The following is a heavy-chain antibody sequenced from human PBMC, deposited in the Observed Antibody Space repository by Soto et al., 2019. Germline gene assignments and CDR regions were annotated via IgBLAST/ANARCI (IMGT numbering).Heavy chain of an antibody. J-gene: IGHJ4*02. D-gene: IGHD3-16*02. CDR3: ARERNDYVWGSYRYFDY. CDR2: IIPIFGTA. V-gene: IGHV1-69*13. Sequence: ASVKVSCKASGGTFSSYAISWVRQAPGQRLEWMGGIIPIFGTANYAQKFQGRVTITADESTSTAYMELSSLRSEDTAVYYCARERNDYVWGSYRYFDYWGQGTLVTVSS. CDR1: GGTFSSYA.